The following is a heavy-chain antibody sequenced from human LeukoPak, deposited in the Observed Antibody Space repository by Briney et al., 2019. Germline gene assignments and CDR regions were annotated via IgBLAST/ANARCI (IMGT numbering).Heavy chain of an antibody. CDR1: GFTFSSYG. D-gene: IGHD2-21*02. CDR3: ARDPCGGDCYAFDI. J-gene: IGHJ3*02. Sequence: GGSLRLSCAASGFTFSSYGMHWVRQAPGKGLEWVAVIWYDGSNKYYADSVKGRFTISRDNSKNTLYLQMNGLRAEDTAVYYCARDPCGGDCYAFDIWGQGTMVTVSS. CDR2: IWYDGSNK. V-gene: IGHV3-33*01.